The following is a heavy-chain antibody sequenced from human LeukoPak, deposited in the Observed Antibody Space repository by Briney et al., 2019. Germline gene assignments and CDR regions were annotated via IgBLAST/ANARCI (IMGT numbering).Heavy chain of an antibody. D-gene: IGHD1-26*01. CDR2: IYYSGST. CDR1: GGSISSYY. Sequence: SETLSLTCTVSGGSISSYYWSWIRQPPGKGLEWIGYIYYSGSTDYNPSLKSRVTISVETSKNEFSLRLNSVTAADTAMYYCAKSGGYGLIDYWGQGTLVTVSS. J-gene: IGHJ4*02. CDR3: AKSGGYGLIDY. V-gene: IGHV4-59*08.